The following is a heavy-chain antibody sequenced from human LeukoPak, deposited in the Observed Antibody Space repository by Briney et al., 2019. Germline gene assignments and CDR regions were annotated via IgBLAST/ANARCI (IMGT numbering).Heavy chain of an antibody. CDR3: AIRALWFGELSYNWFDP. CDR1: GGSFSGYY. CDR2: INHSGST. D-gene: IGHD3-10*01. J-gene: IGHJ5*02. V-gene: IGHV4-34*01. Sequence: SETLSLTCAVYGGSFSGYYWSWIRQPPGKGLGWIGEINHSGSTNYNPSLKSRVTISVDTSKNQFSLKLGSVTAADTAVYYCAIRALWFGELSYNWFDPWGQGTLVTVSS.